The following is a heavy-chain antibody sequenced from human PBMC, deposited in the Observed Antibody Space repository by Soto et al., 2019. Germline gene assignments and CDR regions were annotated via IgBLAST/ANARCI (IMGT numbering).Heavy chain of an antibody. J-gene: IGHJ6*02. CDR3: ARDSDGVYSSSSGYYYGMDV. CDR2: TYYRSKWYN. CDR1: GDSVSSNSAA. Sequence: SQTLSLTCAISGDSVSSNSAAWNWIRQSPSRGLEWLGRTYYRSKWYNDYAVSVKSRITINPDTSKNQFSLQLNSVTPEDTALYYCARDSDGVYSSSSGYYYGMDVWGQGTTVTVSS. D-gene: IGHD6-6*01. V-gene: IGHV6-1*01.